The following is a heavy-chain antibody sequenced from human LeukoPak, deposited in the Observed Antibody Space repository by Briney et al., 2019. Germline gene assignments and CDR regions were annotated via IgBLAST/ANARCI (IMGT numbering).Heavy chain of an antibody. Sequence: SETLSLTCTVSGASISSYDWSWIRQPPGKGLEWIGYIYHSGSTNYNPSLKSRVTISVDTSKNQFSLKLSSVTAADTAVYYCARTEFMVSQNAFDIWGQGTMVTVSS. CDR3: ARTEFMVSQNAFDI. J-gene: IGHJ3*02. CDR2: IYHSGST. CDR1: GASISSYD. D-gene: IGHD5/OR15-5a*01. V-gene: IGHV4-59*01.